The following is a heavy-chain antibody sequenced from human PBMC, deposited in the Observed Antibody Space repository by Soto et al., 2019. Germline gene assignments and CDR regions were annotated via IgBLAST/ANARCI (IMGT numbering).Heavy chain of an antibody. Sequence: SETLSLTCAVYGGSFSGYYWSWIRQPPGKGLEWIGEINHSGSTNYNPSLKSRVTISVDTSKNQFSLKLSSVTAADTAVYYCARGKPPVPTVTRPNWFDPWGQGTLVTVSS. J-gene: IGHJ5*02. V-gene: IGHV4-34*01. D-gene: IGHD4-17*01. CDR3: ARGKPPVPTVTRPNWFDP. CDR2: INHSGST. CDR1: GGSFSGYY.